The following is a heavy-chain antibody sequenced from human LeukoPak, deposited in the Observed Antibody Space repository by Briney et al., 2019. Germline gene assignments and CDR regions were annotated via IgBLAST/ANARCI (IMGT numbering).Heavy chain of an antibody. J-gene: IGHJ5*02. CDR3: ARVPVRMLGFRWFDP. Sequence: ASVKVSCKASGYTFTSYDINWVRQATGQGLEWMGWMNPNSGNTGYAQKFQGRVTMTRDTSISTAYMELSSLRSEDTAVYYCARVPVRMLGFRWFDPWGQGTLVTVSS. CDR2: MNPNSGNT. CDR1: GYTFTSYD. D-gene: IGHD3-10*02. V-gene: IGHV1-8*01.